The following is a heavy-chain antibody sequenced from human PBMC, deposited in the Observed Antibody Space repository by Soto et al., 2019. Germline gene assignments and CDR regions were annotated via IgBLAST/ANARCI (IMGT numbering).Heavy chain of an antibody. J-gene: IGHJ4*02. CDR2: ISPYNGNT. V-gene: IGHV1-18*04. CDR3: SKEGLDFWGGYVGVHIDC. Sequence: ASVKVPCKASGYTFTSYGISWVRQAPGQGLEWMGCISPYNGNTNYAQNLQSRVTMTTDKSTSTAYMELRSLRSDDTAVYYCSKEGLDFWGGYVGVHIDCWGQGTLVTVSS. D-gene: IGHD3-3*01. CDR1: GYTFTSYG.